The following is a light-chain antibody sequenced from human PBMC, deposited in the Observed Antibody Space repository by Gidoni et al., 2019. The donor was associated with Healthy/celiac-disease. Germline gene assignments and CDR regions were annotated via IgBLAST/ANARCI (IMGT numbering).Light chain of an antibody. V-gene: IGKV3-15*01. CDR3: QQYNNWPLT. CDR1: QSVSSN. Sequence: EIGMTQSPATLSVSPGERATLSCRASQSVSSNLAWYQQKPGQAPRLLIYGASTRATGIPARFSGSGSGTEFTLTISSLQSEDFAVYYCQQYNNWPLTFXGXTKVEIK. J-gene: IGKJ4*01. CDR2: GAS.